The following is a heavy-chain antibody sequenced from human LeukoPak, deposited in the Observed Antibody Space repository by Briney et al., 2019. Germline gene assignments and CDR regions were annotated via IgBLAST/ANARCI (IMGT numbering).Heavy chain of an antibody. CDR3: ALALFAVAGYGY. CDR1: GFTFTSFW. V-gene: IGHV3-48*04. J-gene: IGHJ4*02. CDR2: ISSSTNTI. Sequence: PGGSLRLSCAASGFTFTSFWISWVRQAPGKGLEWVSYISSSTNTIYYADSVKGRFTISRDNAKNSLYLQMNSLRAEDTAVYYCALALFAVAGYGYWGQGTLVTVSS. D-gene: IGHD6-19*01.